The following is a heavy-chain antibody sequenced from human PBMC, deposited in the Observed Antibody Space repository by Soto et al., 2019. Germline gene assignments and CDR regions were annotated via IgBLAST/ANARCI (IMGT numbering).Heavy chain of an antibody. CDR1: GYTFTSYY. Sequence: QVQLVQSGAEVKKPGASVKVSCKASGYTFTSYYMHWVRQAPGQGLEWMGIINPSGGSTSYAQKSQGRVTMTRVTSTSTVYMGLGSLGFEDTAVYYCARQARRIAVAGSGGGWFDPWGQGTLVTVSS. J-gene: IGHJ5*02. CDR3: ARQARRIAVAGSGGGWFDP. D-gene: IGHD6-19*01. V-gene: IGHV1-46*01. CDR2: INPSGGST.